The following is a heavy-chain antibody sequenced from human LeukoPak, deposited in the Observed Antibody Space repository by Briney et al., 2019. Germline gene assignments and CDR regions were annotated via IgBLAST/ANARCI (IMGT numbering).Heavy chain of an antibody. D-gene: IGHD2-2*02. Sequence: PSETLSLTCTVSGGSMSSSSYYWGWIRQPPGKGLEGIGSLCYSGSTYYNPSLKSRVTISVDTSKNQFSLRLSSVTAADTAVYYCARHTYRFWFDPWGQGTLVTVSS. J-gene: IGHJ5*02. CDR2: LCYSGST. CDR1: GGSMSSSSYY. V-gene: IGHV4-39*01. CDR3: ARHTYRFWFDP.